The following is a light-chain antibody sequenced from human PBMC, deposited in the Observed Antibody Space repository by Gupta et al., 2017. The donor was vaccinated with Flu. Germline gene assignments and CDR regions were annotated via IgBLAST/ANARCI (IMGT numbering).Light chain of an antibody. J-gene: IGLJ3*02. CDR2: GVT. V-gene: IGLV2-8*01. Sequence: SDVGGYNYVSWYQKHPGEAPKLIIYGVTQRPSGVPARFSGSKAGNTASLSVSDLQAEDEADYYCSSYSGSNDLWVFGGGTKLTVL. CDR3: SSYSGSNDLWV. CDR1: SDVGGYNY.